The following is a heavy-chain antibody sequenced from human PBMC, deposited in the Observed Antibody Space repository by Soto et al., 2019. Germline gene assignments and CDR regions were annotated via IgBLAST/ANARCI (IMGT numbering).Heavy chain of an antibody. CDR1: GGTFSSYA. J-gene: IGHJ6*02. CDR2: IIPIFGTA. V-gene: IGHV1-69*13. Sequence: ASVKVSCKASGGTFSSYAISWVRQAPGQGLEWMGGIIPIFGTANYAQKFQGRVTITADESTSTAYMELSSLGSEDTAVYYCARVDTMIVVAPGHYYYGMDVWGQGTTVTVSS. CDR3: ARVDTMIVVAPGHYYYGMDV. D-gene: IGHD3-22*01.